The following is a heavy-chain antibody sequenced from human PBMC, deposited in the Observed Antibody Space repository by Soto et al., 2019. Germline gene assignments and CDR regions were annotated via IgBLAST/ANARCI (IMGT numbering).Heavy chain of an antibody. Sequence: QVQLVQSGPEMKKPGASVKVSCKGSGFIFTNYGFNWVRQAPGQGLEWLGWVSAANGYTRSAQKFQDRLIMTTDSSTNTAYMELRGLGPDDTALYYCAQGRSIAVPEGSWGQGTLVTVSS. V-gene: IGHV1-18*01. D-gene: IGHD6-19*01. J-gene: IGHJ5*02. CDR1: GFIFTNYG. CDR2: VSAANGYT. CDR3: AQGRSIAVPEGS.